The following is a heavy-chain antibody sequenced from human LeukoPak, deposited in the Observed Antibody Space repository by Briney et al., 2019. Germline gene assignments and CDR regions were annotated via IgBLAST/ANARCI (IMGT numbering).Heavy chain of an antibody. V-gene: IGHV4-4*02. Sequence: PSGTLSLTCAVSGGSISSSNWWSWVRQPPGKGLEWIGEIYHSGSTNYNPSLKSRVTISVDKSKNQFSLKLSSVTAADTAVYYCARLLRRGRALLWETSHFDYWGQGTLVTVSS. J-gene: IGHJ4*02. CDR3: ARLLRRGRALLWETSHFDY. CDR1: GGSISSSNW. D-gene: IGHD4-17*01. CDR2: IYHSGST.